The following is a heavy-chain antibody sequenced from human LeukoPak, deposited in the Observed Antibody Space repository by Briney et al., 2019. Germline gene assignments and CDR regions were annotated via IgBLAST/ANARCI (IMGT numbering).Heavy chain of an antibody. V-gene: IGHV4-34*01. CDR1: GGALSGDY. CDR2: IHHDGRT. CDR3: AREPEPPDYGDTVNAYDL. D-gene: IGHD4-17*01. Sequence: SETLSLTCAVYGGALSGDYWSWSCQSPGKGLEWIGDIHHDGRTKYSPSLKSRVTILLDTSKNEVSLRLTPVTAADTALYFCAREPEPPDYGDTVNAYDLWGQGTMVIVSS. J-gene: IGHJ3*01.